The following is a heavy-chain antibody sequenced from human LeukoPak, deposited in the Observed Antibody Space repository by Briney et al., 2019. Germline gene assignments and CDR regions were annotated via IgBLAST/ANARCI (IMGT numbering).Heavy chain of an antibody. CDR3: AKTQYSSGCFDY. V-gene: IGHV3-23*01. J-gene: IGHJ4*02. Sequence: GGSLRLSCTASGFTFSSYAMSWVRQAPGKGLEWVSAISGSGGSTYYADSVKGRFTISRDNSKNTLYLQMNSLRAEDTAVYYCAKTQYSSGCFDYWGQGTLVTVSS. CDR1: GFTFSSYA. CDR2: ISGSGGST. D-gene: IGHD6-19*01.